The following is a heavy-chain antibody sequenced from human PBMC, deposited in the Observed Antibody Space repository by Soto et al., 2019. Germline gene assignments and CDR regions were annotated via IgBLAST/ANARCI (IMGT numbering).Heavy chain of an antibody. Sequence: QVQLVESGGGVVQLGTSLRLSCAASGFTLNTYAMHWVRQVPGKGLEWVAFISYNGKNKYYGNSVKGRFTISRDDSANTLYLQMSSLRSEDTAVYYCATEGVQYVVSGLYHLQYWGRGTLVTVSS. D-gene: IGHD2-15*01. J-gene: IGHJ4*02. V-gene: IGHV3-30*15. CDR1: GFTLNTYA. CDR3: ATEGVQYVVSGLYHLQY. CDR2: ISYNGKNK.